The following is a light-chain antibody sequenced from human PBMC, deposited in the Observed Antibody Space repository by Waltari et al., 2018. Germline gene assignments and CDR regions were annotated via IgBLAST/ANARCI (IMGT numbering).Light chain of an antibody. CDR2: SAS. V-gene: IGKV3-15*01. J-gene: IGKJ4*01. Sequence: ETVMTQSPATLSALPGERVPLSCVASQSISSHLAWYQQKPGQPPRLVIYSASSRATGVPVRFSGSGSGTDFTLTISNLQSEDFAVYYCQQYNNWPLTFGGGTKVEL. CDR3: QQYNNWPLT. CDR1: QSISSH.